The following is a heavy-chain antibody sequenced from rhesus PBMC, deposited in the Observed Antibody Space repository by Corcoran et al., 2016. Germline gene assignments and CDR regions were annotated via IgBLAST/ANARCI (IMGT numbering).Heavy chain of an antibody. V-gene: IGHV1-111*02. CDR1: GYTFTDYY. CDR3: AKGVRQLENLYH. J-gene: IGHJ4*01. D-gene: IGHD6-25*01. Sequence: EVQLVQSGAEVKKPGASVKISCTASGYTFTDYYLHWVGKAPGKGLEWMGRVYPEDGEEIHAQKFHDRVTITADTFTDTAYMELSSLRSEDTAVYDCAKGVRQLENLYHWVQGVLVTVSS. CDR2: VYPEDGEE.